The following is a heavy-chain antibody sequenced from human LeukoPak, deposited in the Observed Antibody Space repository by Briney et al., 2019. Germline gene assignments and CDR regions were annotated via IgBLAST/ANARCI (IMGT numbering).Heavy chain of an antibody. CDR2: ISGSGVST. V-gene: IGHV3-23*01. CDR1: GFTFTSYA. Sequence: AGGSLRLSCAASGFTFTSYAMTWVRQAPGKGLEWVSAISGSGVSTFYADSVKGRFTISRDNSKNTLYLQLNSLRADDTAIYYCAKDPIAAGGNYFDYWGQGTLVTVSS. CDR3: AKDPIAAGGNYFDY. D-gene: IGHD6-13*01. J-gene: IGHJ4*02.